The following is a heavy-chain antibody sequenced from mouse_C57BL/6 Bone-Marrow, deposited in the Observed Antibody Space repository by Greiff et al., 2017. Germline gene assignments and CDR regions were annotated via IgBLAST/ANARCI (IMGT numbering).Heavy chain of an antibody. Sequence: QVQLQQSGSELRSPGSSVKLSCKDSVYEVIPLAYLCWVRQKPGHGFEWIGGILPSSGSKTYGEKFEDKPTLDADTLSNTAYLVLNSLTSEDSAIYYYASGSKYGGGVDYWGQGTSVTVSA. CDR1: VYEVIPLAY. CDR3: ASGSKYGGGVDY. J-gene: IGHJ4*01. D-gene: IGHD1-1*02. CDR2: ILPSSGSK. V-gene: IGHV15-2*01.